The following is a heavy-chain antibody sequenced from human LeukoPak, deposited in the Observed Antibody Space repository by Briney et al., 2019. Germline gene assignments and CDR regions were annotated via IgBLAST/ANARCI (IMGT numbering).Heavy chain of an antibody. CDR2: IYHSGST. CDR3: ARACSSTSCYGWFDP. V-gene: IGHV4-38-2*01. Sequence: PSETLSLTCAVSGYSISSGYYWGWIRQPPGKELEWIGSIYHSGSTYYNPSLKSRVTISVDTSKNQFSLKLSSVTAADTAVYYCARACSSTSCYGWFDPWGQGTLVTVSS. D-gene: IGHD2-2*01. CDR1: GYSISSGYY. J-gene: IGHJ5*02.